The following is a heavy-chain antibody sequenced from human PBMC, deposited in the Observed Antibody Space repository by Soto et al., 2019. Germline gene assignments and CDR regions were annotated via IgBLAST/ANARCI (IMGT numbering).Heavy chain of an antibody. Sequence: QVQLVQSGAEVKKPGASVKVSCKASGYTFTSYGISWVRQAPGQGLEWMGWISAYNGNTNYAQKLQGRVTMTTDTSTSTAYMELRSLRSDDTAVYYCARDNPLRLELLLPLRRYYGMDVWGQGTTVTVSS. J-gene: IGHJ6*02. CDR1: GYTFTSYG. D-gene: IGHD2-15*01. CDR2: ISAYNGNT. CDR3: ARDNPLRLELLLPLRRYYGMDV. V-gene: IGHV1-18*01.